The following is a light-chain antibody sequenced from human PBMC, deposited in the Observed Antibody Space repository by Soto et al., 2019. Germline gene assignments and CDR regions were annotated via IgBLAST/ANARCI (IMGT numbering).Light chain of an antibody. V-gene: IGKV1-6*01. CDR2: TAS. Sequence: AIQMTQSPSSLSASVGDRVTITCRASQGIGNDLGWYQQKPGKAPKLLIYTASSLQSGVPSRFSGSGSGTDFTLTISSLQPEDFSTYYCLQDYSYPLTFGGGTKVEI. J-gene: IGKJ4*01. CDR3: LQDYSYPLT. CDR1: QGIGND.